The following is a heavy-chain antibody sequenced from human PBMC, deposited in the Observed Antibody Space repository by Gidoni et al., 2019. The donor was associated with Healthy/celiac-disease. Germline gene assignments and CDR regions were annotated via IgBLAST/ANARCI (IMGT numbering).Heavy chain of an antibody. Sequence: QVQLVESGGGVVQPGRSLRLSCSASGFTFSSYAMHWVRQAPGKGREWVAVISYDGSNKYYADSVKGRFTISRDNSKNTLYLQMNSLRAEDTAVYYCARDFGSTILYYMDVWGKGTTVTVSS. D-gene: IGHD2-2*01. CDR2: ISYDGSNK. CDR3: ARDFGSTILYYMDV. J-gene: IGHJ6*03. V-gene: IGHV3-30-3*01. CDR1: GFTFSSYA.